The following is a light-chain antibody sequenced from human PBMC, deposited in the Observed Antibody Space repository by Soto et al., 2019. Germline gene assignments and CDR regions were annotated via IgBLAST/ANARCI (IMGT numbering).Light chain of an antibody. J-gene: IGKJ5*01. CDR1: QSVSSSY. Sequence: EIVLTQSPGTLSLSPGERATLSCRAIQSVSSSYLAWYQQKPGQAPRLLIYDASNRATGIPARFSGSGSGTDFTLTISSLEPEDFAVYYCQQRGDWPPITFGQGTRLEIK. CDR3: QQRGDWPPIT. V-gene: IGKV3D-20*02. CDR2: DAS.